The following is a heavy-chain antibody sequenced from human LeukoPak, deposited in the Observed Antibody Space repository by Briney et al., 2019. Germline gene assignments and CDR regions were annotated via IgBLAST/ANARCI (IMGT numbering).Heavy chain of an antibody. Sequence: GSLRLSCAASGFSLSNYWMSWIRQPPGKGLEWIGEINHSGSTNYNPSPKSRVTISVDTSKNQFSLKLSSVTAADTAVYYCARHRRSRRYYDSSGYYYWGQGTLVTVSS. J-gene: IGHJ4*02. D-gene: IGHD3-22*01. V-gene: IGHV4-34*01. CDR2: INHSGST. CDR1: GFSLSNYW. CDR3: ARHRRSRRYYDSSGYYY.